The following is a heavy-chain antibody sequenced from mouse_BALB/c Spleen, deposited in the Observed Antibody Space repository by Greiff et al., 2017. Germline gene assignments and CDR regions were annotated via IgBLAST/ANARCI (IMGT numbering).Heavy chain of an antibody. D-gene: IGHD1-1*01. V-gene: IGHV1S29*02. CDR2: IYPYNGGT. CDR1: GYTFTDYN. J-gene: IGHJ4*01. Sequence: EVQLQQSGPELVKPGASVKISCKASGYTFTDYNMHWVKQSHGKSLEWIGYIYPYNGGTGYNQKFKSKATLTVDNSSSTAYMELRSLTSEDSAVYYCARGTTVVHAMDYWGQGTSVTVSS. CDR3: ARGTTVVHAMDY.